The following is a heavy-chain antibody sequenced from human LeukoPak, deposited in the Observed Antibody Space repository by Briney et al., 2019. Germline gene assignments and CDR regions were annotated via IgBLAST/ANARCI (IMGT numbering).Heavy chain of an antibody. D-gene: IGHD3-10*01. CDR1: GYTFTGYY. V-gene: IGHV1-2*02. CDR3: ARGIAGNYYGSGSYKADY. Sequence: GASVKVSCKASGYTFTGYYMHWVRQAPGQGLEWMGWINPNSGGTNYAQKFQGRVTMTRDTSISTAYMELSRLRSDDTAVYYCARGIAGNYYGSGSYKADYWGQGTLVTVSS. CDR2: INPNSGGT. J-gene: IGHJ4*02.